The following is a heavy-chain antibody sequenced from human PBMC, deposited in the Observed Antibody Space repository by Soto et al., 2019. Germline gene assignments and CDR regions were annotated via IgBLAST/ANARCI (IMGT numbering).Heavy chain of an antibody. Sequence: GASVKVSCKASGYRFASYCICWVRQAPGQGLEWMGWISAYNGNTNYAQKLQGRVTMTTDTSTSTAYMELRSLRSDDTAVYYCARRYCTNGVCYSVYWFDPWGQGTLVTVSS. V-gene: IGHV1-18*01. D-gene: IGHD2-8*01. J-gene: IGHJ5*02. CDR3: ARRYCTNGVCYSVYWFDP. CDR2: ISAYNGNT. CDR1: GYRFASYC.